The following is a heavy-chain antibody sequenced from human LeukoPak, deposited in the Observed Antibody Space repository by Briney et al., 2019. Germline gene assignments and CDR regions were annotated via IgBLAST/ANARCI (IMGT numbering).Heavy chain of an antibody. CDR3: ARGFGSPYYFDY. V-gene: IGHV4-34*01. CDR1: GGSFSGYY. D-gene: IGHD2-15*01. J-gene: IGHJ4*02. Sequence: SETLSLTCAVYGGSFSGYYWSWIRQPPGKGLEWIGEINHSGSTNYNPSLKSRVTISVDTSKNQFSLKLSSVTAADTAVYYCARGFGSPYYFDYWGQGTLVTVSS. CDR2: INHSGST.